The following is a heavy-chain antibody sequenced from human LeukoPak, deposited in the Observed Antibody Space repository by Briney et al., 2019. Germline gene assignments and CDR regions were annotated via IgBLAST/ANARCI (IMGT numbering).Heavy chain of an antibody. CDR3: ARDPLGYSSTNFDY. CDR1: GFTFSSYE. Sequence: GGSLRLSCAASGFTFSSYEMNWVRQAPGKGLEWVSYISSSGSTIYYAGSVKGRFTISRDNAKNSLYLQMNSLRAEDTAVYYCARDPLGYSSTNFDYWGQGTLVTVSS. V-gene: IGHV3-48*03. D-gene: IGHD6-13*01. CDR2: ISSSGSTI. J-gene: IGHJ4*02.